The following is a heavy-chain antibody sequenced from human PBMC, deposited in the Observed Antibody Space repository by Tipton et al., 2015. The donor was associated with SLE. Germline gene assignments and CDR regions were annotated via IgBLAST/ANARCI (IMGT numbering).Heavy chain of an antibody. D-gene: IGHD6-13*01. J-gene: IGHJ2*01. CDR1: GYTFTGYY. CDR3: ARDGMEQQSHSWYFDL. CDR2: INPNSGGT. Sequence: QSGAEVKKPGASVKVSCKASGYTFTGYYMHWVRQAPGQGLEWMGWINPNSGGTNYAQKFQGRVTMTRDTSISTAYMELSRLRSDDTAVYYCARDGMEQQSHSWYFDLWGRGTLVTVSS. V-gene: IGHV1-2*02.